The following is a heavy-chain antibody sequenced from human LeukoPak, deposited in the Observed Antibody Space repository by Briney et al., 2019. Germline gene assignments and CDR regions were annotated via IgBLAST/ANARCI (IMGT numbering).Heavy chain of an antibody. D-gene: IGHD2-2*01. CDR1: GLPFSTYG. J-gene: IGHJ4*02. V-gene: IGHV3-33*01. Sequence: GGSLRLSCAASGLPFSTYGMHWVRQAPGKGQEWVAVTWDDGVSRSYADSVRGRFTISRDNSQSTLYLQMVSLGPDNTAVYYCGVLPAATMLRDFWGQGTLVTVSS. CDR2: TWDDGVSR. CDR3: GVLPAATMLRDF.